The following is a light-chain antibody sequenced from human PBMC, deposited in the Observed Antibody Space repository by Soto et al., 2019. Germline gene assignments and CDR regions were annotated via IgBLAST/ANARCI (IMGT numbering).Light chain of an antibody. CDR2: DAS. V-gene: IGKV3D-20*01. J-gene: IGKJ2*01. Sequence: EIVLTQSPATLSLSPGERATLSCGASQSVSRSYLAWYQQKPGLAPRLLIYDASSRATGIPDRFSGSGSGTDFTLTISRVEPEDFAVYYCQQYGSSPYTFGQGTKLEIK. CDR3: QQYGSSPYT. CDR1: QSVSRSY.